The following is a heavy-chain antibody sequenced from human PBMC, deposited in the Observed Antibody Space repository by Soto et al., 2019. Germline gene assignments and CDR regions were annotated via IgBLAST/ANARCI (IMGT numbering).Heavy chain of an antibody. CDR1: VYTFTSYY. J-gene: IGHJ4*02. D-gene: IGHD5-12*01. V-gene: IGHV1-46*01. CDR2: INPSGGST. Sequence: GXSVKVSCKASVYTFTSYYMHWVRQAPGQGLEWMGIINPSGGSTSYAQKFQGRVTMTRDTSTSTVYMELSSLRSEDTAVYYCARGWLQLILDSWGQGTLVTVSS. CDR3: ARGWLQLILDS.